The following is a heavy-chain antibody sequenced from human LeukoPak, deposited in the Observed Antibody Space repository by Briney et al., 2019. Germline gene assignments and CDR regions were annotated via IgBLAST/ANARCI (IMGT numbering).Heavy chain of an antibody. V-gene: IGHV1-24*01. J-gene: IGHJ4*02. CDR2: FDPEDGET. CDR3: ATGKFGGVI. D-gene: IGHD3-16*01. Sequence: ASVKVSCKASGYTFTSYGISWVRQAPGQGLEWMGGFDPEDGETIYAQKFQGRVTVTEDTSTDTAYMELSSLRSEDTAVYYCATGKFGGVIWGQGTLVTVSS. CDR1: GYTFTSYG.